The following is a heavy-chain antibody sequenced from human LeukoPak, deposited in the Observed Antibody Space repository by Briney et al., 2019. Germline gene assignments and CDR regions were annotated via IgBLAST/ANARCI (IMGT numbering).Heavy chain of an antibody. V-gene: IGHV3-21*01. CDR2: ISSSSSYI. CDR1: GFTFSSYS. D-gene: IGHD3-3*01. J-gene: IGHJ6*03. CDR3: ARRYYDVWSCYWETPEYYYYYYMDV. Sequence: GGALRLSCAASGFTFSSYSMNSVRQAPGKGLEWVSSISSSSSYIYYAVSEKGRCTISRDNAKDSLYLQINSLRAQDTAVYYCARRYYDVWSCYWETPEYYYYYYMDVWGKETTVTVSS.